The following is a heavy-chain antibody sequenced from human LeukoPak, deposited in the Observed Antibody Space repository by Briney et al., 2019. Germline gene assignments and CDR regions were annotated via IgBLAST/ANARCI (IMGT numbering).Heavy chain of an antibody. V-gene: IGHV1-2*02. CDR1: GYTFTGYY. D-gene: IGHD1-26*01. CDR3: ARGSIVGATFDYFDY. CDR2: IKPNSGGT. J-gene: IGHJ4*02. Sequence: ASVKVSCKASGYTFTGYYIHWVRQDPGQGLEWMGWIKPNSGGTNYAQKFQGRVTMTRDTSISTAYMELSRLRSDDTAVYYCARGSIVGATFDYFDYWGQGTLVTVSS.